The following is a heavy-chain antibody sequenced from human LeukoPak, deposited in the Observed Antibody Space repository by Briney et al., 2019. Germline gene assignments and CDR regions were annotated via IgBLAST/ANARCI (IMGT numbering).Heavy chain of an antibody. V-gene: IGHV3-7*01. CDR2: IKQDGSEK. D-gene: IGHD6-25*01. Sequence: GGSLRLSCAASGFTFSSYWMSWVRQAPGKGLEWVANIKQDGSEKDYVDSVKGRFTISRDNAKNSLYPQMNSLRAEDTAVYYCARDGPASQSDYWGQGTLVTVSS. CDR1: GFTFSSYW. CDR3: ARDGPASQSDY. J-gene: IGHJ4*02.